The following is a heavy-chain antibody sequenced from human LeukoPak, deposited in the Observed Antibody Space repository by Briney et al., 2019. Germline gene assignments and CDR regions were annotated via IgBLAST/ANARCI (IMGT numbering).Heavy chain of an antibody. V-gene: IGHV4-4*07. CDR1: GGSISSYY. CDR3: ARDLSGRANAFDI. D-gene: IGHD1-26*01. J-gene: IGHJ3*02. Sequence: RTSETLSLTCTVSGGSISSYYCSWIRRPAGKGLEWIGRIYTSGSTNYNPSLKSRVTMSVDTSKNQFSLKLSSVTAADTAVYYCARDLSGRANAFDIWGQGTMVTVSS. CDR2: IYTSGST.